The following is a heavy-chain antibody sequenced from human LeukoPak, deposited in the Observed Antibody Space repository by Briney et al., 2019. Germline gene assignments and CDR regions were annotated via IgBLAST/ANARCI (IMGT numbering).Heavy chain of an antibody. J-gene: IGHJ4*02. CDR3: ARRDVLMVYAT. Sequence: PSETLSLTCTVSGYSISSGYYWSWIRQPPGKGLEWIGYIYHSGSTYYNPSLKSRVTISVDRSKNQFSLKLSSVTAADTAVYYCARRDVLMVYATWGQGTLVTVSS. CDR1: GYSISSGYY. D-gene: IGHD2-8*01. V-gene: IGHV4-38-2*02. CDR2: IYHSGST.